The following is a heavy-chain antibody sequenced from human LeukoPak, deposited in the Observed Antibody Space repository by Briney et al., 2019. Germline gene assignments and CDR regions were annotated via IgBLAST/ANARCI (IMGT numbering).Heavy chain of an antibody. CDR1: GYSFTSYW. Sequence: GESLKISCKGSGYSFTSYWIAWVRQMPGKGLEWMGIIYPGDSDTRYSPSFQGQVTISADKSISTAYLQWSSLKASDTAMYYCARPPAYCGGDCFFDYWGQGTLVTVSS. CDR3: ARPPAYCGGDCFFDY. D-gene: IGHD2-21*01. J-gene: IGHJ4*02. V-gene: IGHV5-51*01. CDR2: IYPGDSDT.